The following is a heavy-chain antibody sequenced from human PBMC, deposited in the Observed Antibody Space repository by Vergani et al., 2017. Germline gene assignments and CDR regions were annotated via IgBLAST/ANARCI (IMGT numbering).Heavy chain of an antibody. J-gene: IGHJ4*02. Sequence: EVQLLESGGGLVQPGGSLRLSCAASGFTFSSYWMSWVRQAPGKGLEWVANIKQDGSEKYYVDSVKGRFTLSREKAKNSLYLQMNSRRAEDTAVYYCARGSREEAGTGGGDWGQGTLVTVSS. D-gene: IGHD6-13*01. CDR2: IKQDGSEK. V-gene: IGHV3-7*03. CDR3: ARGSREEAGTGGGD. CDR1: GFTFSSYW.